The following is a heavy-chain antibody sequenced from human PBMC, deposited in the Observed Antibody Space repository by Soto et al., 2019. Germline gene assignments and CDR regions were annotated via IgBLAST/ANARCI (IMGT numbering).Heavy chain of an antibody. CDR2: IYPGDSDT. D-gene: IGHD1-26*01. Sequence: GESLKISFKGSGYSFTSYWICWVRQMPGKGLEWMGIIYPGDSDTRYSPSFQGQVTISADKSISTAYLQWSSLKASETAMYYCARSPLGATRPAFDIGGQGTMVHV. J-gene: IGHJ3*02. V-gene: IGHV5-51*01. CDR1: GYSFTSYW. CDR3: ARSPLGATRPAFDI.